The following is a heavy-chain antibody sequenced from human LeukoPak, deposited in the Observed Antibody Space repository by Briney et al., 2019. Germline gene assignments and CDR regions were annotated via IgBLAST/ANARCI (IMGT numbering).Heavy chain of an antibody. J-gene: IGHJ5*02. Sequence: ASVKVSCKASGGTFSSYAISWVRQAPGQGLEWMGRIIPIFGTANYAQKFKGRVTITTDESTSTAYMELSSLRSEDTAVYYCARDRYGSGSYELRTNWFDPWGQGTLVTVSS. V-gene: IGHV1-69*05. CDR2: IIPIFGTA. CDR3: ARDRYGSGSYELRTNWFDP. D-gene: IGHD3-10*01. CDR1: GGTFSSYA.